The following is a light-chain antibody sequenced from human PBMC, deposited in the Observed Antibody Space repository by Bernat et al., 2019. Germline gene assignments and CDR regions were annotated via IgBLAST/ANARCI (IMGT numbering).Light chain of an antibody. CDR1: NSNIGGNP. CDR3: AAWDDSLSAVV. V-gene: IGLV1-44*01. Sequence: QSVLTQPPSASGTPGQRVTISCSGSNSNIGGNPVNWYQQLPGTAPRVVIYGNNHRPSGVPDRFSGSKSVTSAFLAISGVQSEDEADYYCAAWDDSLSAVVFGGGTKLTVL. CDR2: GNN. J-gene: IGLJ2*01.